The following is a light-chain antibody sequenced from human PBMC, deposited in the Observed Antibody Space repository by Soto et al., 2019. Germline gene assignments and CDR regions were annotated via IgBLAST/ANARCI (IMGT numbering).Light chain of an antibody. V-gene: IGKV1-39*01. J-gene: IGKJ3*01. Sequence: DIRMTQSPSSLCASVGDRVTVTCRASRTITGYLNWYQQKPGKAPKLLIYAASSLQSGVPSRFSGSGSGTDFTLTISSLQPEDFATYYCQQSYSTPFTFGPGTKVDIK. CDR2: AAS. CDR1: RTITGY. CDR3: QQSYSTPFT.